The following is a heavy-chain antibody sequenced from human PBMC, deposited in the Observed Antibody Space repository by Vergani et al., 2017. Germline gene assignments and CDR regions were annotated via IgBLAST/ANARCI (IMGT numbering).Heavy chain of an antibody. V-gene: IGHV4-39*01. CDR3: ARHSTVEWLVKLGWIDP. D-gene: IGHD6-19*01. Sequence: QLQLQESGPGLLNLSATRSLTSSVPGASIRSRNYYWGWIRHPPGKGLGWIASIYYSGSTYYNPSLKSRVTISVDTSKNQFSLKLSSVTAADTAVYFCARHSTVEWLVKLGWIDPWGQGILVTVSS. CDR1: GASIRSRNYY. CDR2: IYYSGST. J-gene: IGHJ5*02.